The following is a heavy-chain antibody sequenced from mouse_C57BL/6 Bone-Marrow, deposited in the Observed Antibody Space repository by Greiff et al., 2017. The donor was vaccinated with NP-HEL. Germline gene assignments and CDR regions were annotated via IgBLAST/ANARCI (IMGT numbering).Heavy chain of an antibody. J-gene: IGHJ4*01. V-gene: IGHV1-26*01. CDR2: INPNNGGT. CDR3: ARDIYYVSSYAMDY. D-gene: IGHD1-1*01. CDR1: GYTFTDYY. Sequence: EVQLQQSGPELVKPGASVKISCKASGYTFTDYYMNWVKQSHGKSLEWIGDINPNNGGTSYNQKFKGKATLTVDKSSSTAYMELRSLTSEDSAVYYCARDIYYVSSYAMDYWGQGTSVTVSS.